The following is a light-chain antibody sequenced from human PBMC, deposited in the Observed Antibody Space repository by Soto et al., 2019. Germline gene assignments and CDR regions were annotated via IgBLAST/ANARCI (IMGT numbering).Light chain of an antibody. V-gene: IGKV1-5*01. CDR3: QHYHSYSYT. CDR2: DVS. CDR1: QTISTW. Sequence: DIRMTQSPSTLSASVGDRVTITCRASQTISTWLAWYQHKPGRHPKLLIFDVSTLGSGVPSRFRGSGSGTEFTLTITNVQPDDFATYYCQHYHSYSYTFGQGTKLDIK. J-gene: IGKJ2*01.